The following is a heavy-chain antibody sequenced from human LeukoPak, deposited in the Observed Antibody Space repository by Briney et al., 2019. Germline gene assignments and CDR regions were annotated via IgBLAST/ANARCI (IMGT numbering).Heavy chain of an antibody. V-gene: IGHV3-23*01. J-gene: IGHJ3*02. CDR3: ARATYDSSGYYPGAFDI. D-gene: IGHD3-22*01. CDR1: GFTFSSYA. CDR2: ISGSGVNT. Sequence: GGSLRLSCAASGFTFSSYAISWVRQAPGKGLEWVSAISGSGVNTFYADSVKGRFTISRDNAKNSLYLQMNSLRAEDTAVYYCARATYDSSGYYPGAFDIWGQGTMVTVSS.